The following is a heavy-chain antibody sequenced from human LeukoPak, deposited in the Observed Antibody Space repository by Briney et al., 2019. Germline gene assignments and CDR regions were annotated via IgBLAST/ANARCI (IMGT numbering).Heavy chain of an antibody. CDR3: AREEQLRFLEWLPPHDAFDI. Sequence: PGGSLRLSCAASGFTFSSYWMSWVRQAPGKGLEWVANIKQDGSEKYYVDSVKGRFTISRDNAKNSLYLQMNSLRAEDTAVYYCAREEQLRFLEWLPPHDAFDIWGQGTMVTVSS. J-gene: IGHJ3*02. CDR1: GFTFSSYW. CDR2: IKQDGSEK. D-gene: IGHD3-3*01. V-gene: IGHV3-7*01.